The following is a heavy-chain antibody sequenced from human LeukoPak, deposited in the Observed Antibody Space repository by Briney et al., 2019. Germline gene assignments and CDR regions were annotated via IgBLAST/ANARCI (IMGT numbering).Heavy chain of an antibody. V-gene: IGHV4-34*01. CDR1: GGSFSGYY. J-gene: IGHJ4*02. D-gene: IGHD3-3*01. Sequence: PSETLSLTCAVYGGSFSGYYWSWIRQPPGKGLEWIGEINHSGSTNYNPSLKSRVTISVDTSKNQFSLKLSSVTAADTAVYYCARGLFSITTFGAVIKSEGFDYWGQGTLVTVSS. CDR3: ARGLFSITTFGAVIKSEGFDY. CDR2: INHSGST.